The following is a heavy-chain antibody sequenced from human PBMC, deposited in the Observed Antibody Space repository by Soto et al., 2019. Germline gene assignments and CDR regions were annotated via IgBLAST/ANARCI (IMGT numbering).Heavy chain of an antibody. CDR2: ISTFNGNA. J-gene: IGHJ5*02. D-gene: IGHD2-15*01. Sequence: ASVKVSCKTSGYTFTSYGILWVRQAPGQGLECMGWISTFNGNAHYAQNLQDRVTMTTGTSTSTAYLELTSLRSDDTGMYYCARLNGYSSGWSATWGQGTLVTVSS. CDR3: ARLNGYSSGWSAT. CDR1: GYTFTSYG. V-gene: IGHV1-18*01.